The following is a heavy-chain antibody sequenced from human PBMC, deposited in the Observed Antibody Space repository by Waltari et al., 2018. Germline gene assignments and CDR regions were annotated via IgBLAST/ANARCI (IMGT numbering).Heavy chain of an antibody. D-gene: IGHD1-26*01. V-gene: IGHV3-23*04. Sequence: EVRLVESGGILLQPGESLRLSCAASGFIFSTNVLSWVRQAPGKGLEWVSTISAGGGSTYYADSVKGRFSVSRDNSRNTLYVQMSSLRVEDTAIYYCVKMWGSKGSPGWGQGTLVTVSS. CDR3: VKMWGSKGSPG. CDR2: ISAGGGST. J-gene: IGHJ4*02. CDR1: GFIFSTNV.